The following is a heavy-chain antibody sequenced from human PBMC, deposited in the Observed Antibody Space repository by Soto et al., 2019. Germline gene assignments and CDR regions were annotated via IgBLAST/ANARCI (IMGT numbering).Heavy chain of an antibody. CDR1: GLTFSTYA. D-gene: IGHD3-22*01. CDR3: ASRNYYASGTYYYYYFDF. J-gene: IGHJ4*02. Sequence: EVQLLESGGGLVQPGGSLRLSCVVSGLTFSTYAMSWVRQAPGKGLQWVSGISGNDGSTYYGDSVKGRFTISRDNSRNTVYLQMSGRRAEDTAVYYCASRNYYASGTYYYYYFDFWGQGTLVTVSS. V-gene: IGHV3-23*01. CDR2: ISGNDGST.